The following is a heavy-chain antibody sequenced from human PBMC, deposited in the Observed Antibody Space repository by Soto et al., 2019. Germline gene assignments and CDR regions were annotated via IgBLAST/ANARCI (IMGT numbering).Heavy chain of an antibody. D-gene: IGHD3-3*01. CDR3: ARVKSATTSYDFWSGYYFHYDMDV. CDR2: INPNSGGT. J-gene: IGHJ6*02. CDR1: GYTFTGYY. Sequence: CKASGYTFTGYYMHWVRQAPGQGLERMGWINPNSGGTNYAQKFQGWVTMTRDTSISTAYMELSRLRSDDTAVYYCARVKSATTSYDFWSGYYFHYDMDVWGQGTTVTVSS. V-gene: IGHV1-2*04.